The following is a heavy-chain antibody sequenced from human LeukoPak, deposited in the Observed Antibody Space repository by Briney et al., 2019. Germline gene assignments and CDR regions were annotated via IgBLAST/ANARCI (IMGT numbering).Heavy chain of an antibody. CDR3: ANFQTVGVKPFEH. CDR1: GFTFSIDG. CDR2: ISPDSAFI. V-gene: IGHV3-21*01. D-gene: IGHD1-26*01. Sequence: PGGSLRLSCVGSGFTFSIDGMNWVRQAPGKGLEWVSSISPDSAFIPQADSVKGRFTISRDNAKNSLYLQMECLRVVDTAVYYCANFQTVGVKPFEHWGQGTLVTVSS. J-gene: IGHJ5*02.